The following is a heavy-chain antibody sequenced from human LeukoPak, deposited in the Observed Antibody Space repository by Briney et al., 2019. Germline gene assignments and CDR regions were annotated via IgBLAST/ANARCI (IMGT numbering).Heavy chain of an antibody. CDR1: GFIFSNYG. Sequence: GGSLRLSCAASGFIFSNYGMHWVRQAPGKGLEWVAVIWYDGSNKYYADSVKGRLTISRDNSKNTLYLQMNSLRAEDTAVYYCARDTSSGWYLTHWGQGTLVTVSP. V-gene: IGHV3-33*01. J-gene: IGHJ4*02. CDR3: ARDTSSGWYLTH. CDR2: IWYDGSNK. D-gene: IGHD6-19*01.